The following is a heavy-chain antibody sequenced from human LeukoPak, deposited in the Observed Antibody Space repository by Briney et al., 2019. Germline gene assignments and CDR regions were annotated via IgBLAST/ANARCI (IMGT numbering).Heavy chain of an antibody. V-gene: IGHV3-30-3*01. CDR3: ARGGDIVVVPAAFDI. CDR2: ISYDGSNK. J-gene: IGHJ3*02. D-gene: IGHD2-2*01. CDR1: GFTFSSYA. Sequence: GGSLRLSCAASGFTFSSYAMHWVRQAPGKGLEWVAVISYDGSNKYYADSVKGRFTISRDNSKNTLYLQMNSLRAEDTAVYYCARGGDIVVVPAAFDIWGQGTMVTVSS.